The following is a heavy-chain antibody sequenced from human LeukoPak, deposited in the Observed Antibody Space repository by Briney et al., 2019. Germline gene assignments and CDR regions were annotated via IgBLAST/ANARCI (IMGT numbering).Heavy chain of an antibody. J-gene: IGHJ4*02. V-gene: IGHV5-51*01. D-gene: IGHD3-3*01. CDR1: GYSFTSYW. CDR2: IYPGDSDT. Sequence: GESLKISCKGSGYSFTSYWIGWVRQMPGKGLEWMGIIYPGDSDTRYSPSFQGQVTISADKSISTAYLQWSSLKASDTAMYYCARTDFWSGYSYYFDYWGQGTLVTVSS. CDR3: ARTDFWSGYSYYFDY.